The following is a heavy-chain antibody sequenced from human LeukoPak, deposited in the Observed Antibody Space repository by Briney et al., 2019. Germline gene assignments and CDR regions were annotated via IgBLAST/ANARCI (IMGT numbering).Heavy chain of an antibody. CDR3: ITPLPYSAQ. CDR1: GFTFSNAY. D-gene: IGHD2-21*01. J-gene: IGHJ4*02. V-gene: IGHV3-15*07. Sequence: GGSLRLSCTASGFTFSNAYMNWVRQAPGKGLEWVGRIKPKTDGETTEYAAPVKGRFSISRDDSKNTLYLQMNSLKTEDTAVYYCITPLPYSAQGGQGTLVTVSS. CDR2: IKPKTDGETT.